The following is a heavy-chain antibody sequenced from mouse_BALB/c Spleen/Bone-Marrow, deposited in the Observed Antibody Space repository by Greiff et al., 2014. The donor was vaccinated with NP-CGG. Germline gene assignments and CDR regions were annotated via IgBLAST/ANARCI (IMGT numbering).Heavy chain of an antibody. CDR1: GDSITSGY. D-gene: IGHD2-14*01. CDR2: ISYSGRT. J-gene: IGHJ4*01. CDR3: ARAGYRYDVGYAMDY. V-gene: IGHV3-8*02. Sequence: DVHLVESGPSLVKPSQTLSLTCSVTGDSITSGYWNWIRKFPGNKLEYMGYISYSGRTYYNPSLKSRISIARDTSKNQYYLQLNSVTTEDTATYYCARAGYRYDVGYAMDYWGQGTSVTVSS.